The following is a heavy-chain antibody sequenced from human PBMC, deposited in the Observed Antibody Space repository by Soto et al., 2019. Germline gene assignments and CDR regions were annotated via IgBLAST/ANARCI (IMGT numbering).Heavy chain of an antibody. CDR1: GFTFSSYA. V-gene: IGHV3-23*01. CDR3: AKDHTVVIRDAFDI. Sequence: EVQILESGGGLMQPGGSLRLSCAASGFTFSSYAMYWVRQAPGKGLAWVSGISDSGTGTYYADSVKGRFTISRDNSKNTLYLQMKSLRAEDTAVYYCAKDHTVVIRDAFDIWGQGTMVNVSS. CDR2: ISDSGTGT. D-gene: IGHD3-22*01. J-gene: IGHJ3*02.